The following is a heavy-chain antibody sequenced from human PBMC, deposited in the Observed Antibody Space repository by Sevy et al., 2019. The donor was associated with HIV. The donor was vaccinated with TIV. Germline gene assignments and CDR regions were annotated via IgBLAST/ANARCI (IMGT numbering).Heavy chain of an antibody. CDR1: GFTFSNYA. CDR3: AKDLVLVVGEAMDV. Sequence: GGSLRLSCAASGFTFSNYAMNWVRQAPGKGLEWVSALSGGDTSTYYADSVKGRFTISRDNSKNTLYLQMNSLRAEDTAVYYCAKDLVLVVGEAMDVWGQGTTVTVSS. CDR2: LSGGDTST. D-gene: IGHD2-2*01. J-gene: IGHJ6*02. V-gene: IGHV3-23*01.